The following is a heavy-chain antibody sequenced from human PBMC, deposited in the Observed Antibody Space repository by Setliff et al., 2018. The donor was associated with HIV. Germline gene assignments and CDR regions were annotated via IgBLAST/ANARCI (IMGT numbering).Heavy chain of an antibody. Sequence: PGGSLRLSCTASGFTFGDYAVSWVRQAPGKGLVWVSRINTDESSTTYADSVKGRFTISRDNAKNTLYLQMNSLRAEDTAVYYCAKEYSSSSGRYFDLWGRGTLVTVSS. CDR2: INTDESST. D-gene: IGHD6-6*01. J-gene: IGHJ2*01. CDR3: AKEYSSSSGRYFDL. CDR1: GFTFGDYA. V-gene: IGHV3-74*01.